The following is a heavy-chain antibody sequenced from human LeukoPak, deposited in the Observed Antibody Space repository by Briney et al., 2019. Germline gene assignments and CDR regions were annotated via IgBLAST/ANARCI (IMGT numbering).Heavy chain of an antibody. V-gene: IGHV1-8*01. CDR1: GFTFTRYD. CDR3: ARGRNYRVAKLYYFDY. CDR2: MNPNNGNT. D-gene: IGHD3-16*02. J-gene: IGHJ4*02. Sequence: ASVKVSCKASGFTFTRYDINWVRQATGQGLEWMGWMNPNNGNTGYAQTFQGRVTMTRNTSISTAYMELSSLRSEDTAVYYCARGRNYRVAKLYYFDYWGQGTLVTVSS.